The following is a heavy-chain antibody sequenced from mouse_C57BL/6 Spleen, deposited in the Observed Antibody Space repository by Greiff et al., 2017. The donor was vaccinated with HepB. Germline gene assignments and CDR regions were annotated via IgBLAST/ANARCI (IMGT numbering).Heavy chain of an antibody. Sequence: QVQLQQPGAELVMPGASVKLSCKASGYTFTSYWMHWVKQRPGQGLEWIGEIDPSDSYTNYNQKFKGKSTLTVDKSSSTAYMQLSSLTSEDSAVYYCARSDGKRYFDVWGTGTTVTVSS. CDR1: GYTFTSYW. CDR3: ARSDGKRYFDV. V-gene: IGHV1-69*01. CDR2: IDPSDSYT. J-gene: IGHJ1*03. D-gene: IGHD1-1*01.